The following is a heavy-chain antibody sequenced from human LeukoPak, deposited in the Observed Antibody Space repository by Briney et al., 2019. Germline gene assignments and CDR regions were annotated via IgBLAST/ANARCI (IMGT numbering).Heavy chain of an antibody. CDR2: INPSGGST. CDR1: GYTFTGYY. J-gene: IGHJ4*02. V-gene: IGHV1-46*01. D-gene: IGHD2-15*01. Sequence: ASVKVSCKASGYTFTGYYIHWMRQAPGQGLEWMGKINPSGGSTSHAQKFQGRVTMTRDTSTSTVYMELSSLRSEDTAVYYCARTIVDGGTNFWGQGTLVTVSS. CDR3: ARTIVDGGTNF.